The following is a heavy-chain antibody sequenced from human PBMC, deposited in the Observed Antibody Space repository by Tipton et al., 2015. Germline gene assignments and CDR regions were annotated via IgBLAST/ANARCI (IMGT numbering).Heavy chain of an antibody. CDR2: IIASGSST. Sequence: SLRLSCAASGFTFSSYAMSWVRQAPGKGLEWVSGIIASGSSTYYADSVKGRFTISRDNSKNTLYLQMNSLRAEDTAVYYCAREDDSSPAYWGQGTLVTVSS. CDR1: GFTFSSYA. D-gene: IGHD3-22*01. CDR3: AREDDSSPAY. J-gene: IGHJ4*02. V-gene: IGHV3-23*01.